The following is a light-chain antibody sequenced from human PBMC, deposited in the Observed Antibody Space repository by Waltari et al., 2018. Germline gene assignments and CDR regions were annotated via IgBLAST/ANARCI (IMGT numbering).Light chain of an antibody. CDR2: GAS. Sequence: DIQMTQSPSSLSASVGDRVTITCRASQGISSRLAWYQQKPETAPKSLIYGASNLQSGVPSRFSGSESGTDLTLTINGLQPEDFATYYCQQYTDYPLTFGGGTKVEIK. J-gene: IGKJ4*01. V-gene: IGKV1D-16*01. CDR3: QQYTDYPLT. CDR1: QGISSR.